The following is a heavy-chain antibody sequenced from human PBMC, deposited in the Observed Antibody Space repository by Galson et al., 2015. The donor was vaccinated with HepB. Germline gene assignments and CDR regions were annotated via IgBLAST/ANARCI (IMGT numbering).Heavy chain of an antibody. CDR2: INHSGST. CDR1: GGSFSGYY. J-gene: IGHJ4*02. D-gene: IGHD6-13*01. V-gene: IGHV4-34*01. CDR3: ASQISRYSSSWTKAFDY. Sequence: ETLSLTCAVYGGSFSGYYWSWIRQPPGKGLEWIGEINHSGSTNYNPSLKSRVTISVDTSKNQFSLKLSSVTAADTAVYYCASQISRYSSSWTKAFDYWGQGTLVTVSS.